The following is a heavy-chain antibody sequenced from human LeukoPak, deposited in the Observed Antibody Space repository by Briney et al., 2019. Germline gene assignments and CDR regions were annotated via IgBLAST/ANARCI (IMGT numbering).Heavy chain of an antibody. CDR1: RFTFNTYA. CDR2: ISGNGDIT. CDR3: ARVKRDCSGGSCYSYDY. D-gene: IGHD2-15*01. J-gene: IGHJ4*02. V-gene: IGHV3-23*01. Sequence: GGSLRLSCAASRFTFNTYAVNWVRQAPGKGLEWVSAISGNGDITYYADSVRGRFAISRDNSKNTLYLQMNSLRAEDTAVYYCARVKRDCSGGSCYSYDYWGQGTLVTVSS.